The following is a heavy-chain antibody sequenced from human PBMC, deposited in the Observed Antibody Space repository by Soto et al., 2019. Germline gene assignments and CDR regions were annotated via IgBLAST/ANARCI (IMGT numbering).Heavy chain of an antibody. CDR1: GGSFSGYY. CDR3: ARRIVVVPAAIYYCDY. J-gene: IGHJ4*02. V-gene: IGHV4-34*01. CDR2: INHSGST. Sequence: QVQLQQWGAGLLKPSETLSLTCAVYGGSFSGYYWSWIRQPPGTGLEWIGEINHSGSTNYNSSLKSRVTISGDTSKNQFSLKLSSVTAADTAVYYCARRIVVVPAAIYYCDYWGQGTLVTVSS. D-gene: IGHD2-2*01.